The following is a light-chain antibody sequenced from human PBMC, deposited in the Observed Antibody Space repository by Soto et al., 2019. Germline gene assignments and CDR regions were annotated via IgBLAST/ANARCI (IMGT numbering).Light chain of an antibody. CDR3: QQYGSSPPT. J-gene: IGKJ1*01. V-gene: IGKV3-20*01. Sequence: EIVLTQSPATLSLSPGERATLSCRASQSVSSNYLAWYQRKPGQAPRLLIYGASSRAIDIPNRFSGSGSGTDFTLTITRLEPEDFAVYYCQQYGSSPPTFGPGTKVEI. CDR2: GAS. CDR1: QSVSSNY.